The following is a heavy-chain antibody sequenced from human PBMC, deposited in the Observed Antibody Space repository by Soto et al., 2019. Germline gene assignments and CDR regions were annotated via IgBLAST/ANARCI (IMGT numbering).Heavy chain of an antibody. CDR1: GFTFSSYA. Sequence: EVQLLESGGGLVQPGGSLRLSCAASGFTFSSYAMSWVRQAPGKGLEWVSAISGSGGSTYYADSVKGRFTISRDNSKNRLYLQMNSLRAEDTAVYYCANLCSSTSCPYYYYYYGMDVWGQGTTVTVSS. D-gene: IGHD2-2*01. CDR2: ISGSGGST. V-gene: IGHV3-23*01. J-gene: IGHJ6*02. CDR3: ANLCSSTSCPYYYYYYGMDV.